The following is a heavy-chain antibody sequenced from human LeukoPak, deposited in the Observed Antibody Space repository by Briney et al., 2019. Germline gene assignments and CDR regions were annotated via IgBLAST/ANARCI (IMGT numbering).Heavy chain of an antibody. CDR3: ARGGPTTPFDY. D-gene: IGHD4-17*01. Sequence: PSETLSLTCTVSGGSISSYYWSWIRQPPGKGLEWIGYIYYSGNTNYNPSLKSRVTISVDPSKNQFSLKLISVTAAGTAVYYCARGGPTTPFDYWGQGTLVTVSS. J-gene: IGHJ4*02. CDR1: GGSISSYY. CDR2: IYYSGNT. V-gene: IGHV4-59*08.